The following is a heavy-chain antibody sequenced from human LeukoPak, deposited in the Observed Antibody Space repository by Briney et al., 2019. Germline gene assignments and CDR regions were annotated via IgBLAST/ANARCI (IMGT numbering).Heavy chain of an antibody. J-gene: IGHJ6*02. CDR1: GDSVSSNSAA. Sequence: SQTLSLTCAISGDSVSSNSAAWNWIRQSPSRGLEWLGRTYYRSKWYNDYAVSVKSRITINPDTSKNQFSLQLNSVTPEDTAVYYCARASNYYGSGSRASYYGMDVWGQGTTVTVSS. D-gene: IGHD3-10*01. V-gene: IGHV6-1*01. CDR2: TYYRSKWYN. CDR3: ARASNYYGSGSRASYYGMDV.